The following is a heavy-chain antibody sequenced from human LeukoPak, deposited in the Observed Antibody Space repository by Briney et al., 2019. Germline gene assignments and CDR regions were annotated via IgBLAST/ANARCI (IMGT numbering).Heavy chain of an antibody. J-gene: IGHJ4*02. CDR2: INHSGST. V-gene: IGHV4-34*01. CDR1: GGSFSGYY. D-gene: IGHD3-3*01. Sequence: SETLSLTCAVYGGSFSGYYWSWIRQPPGKGLGWIGEINHSGSTNYNPSLKSRVTISVDTSKNQFSLKLSSVTAADTAVYYCARGRYDFWSGLPYDYWGQGTQVTVSS. CDR3: ARGRYDFWSGLPYDY.